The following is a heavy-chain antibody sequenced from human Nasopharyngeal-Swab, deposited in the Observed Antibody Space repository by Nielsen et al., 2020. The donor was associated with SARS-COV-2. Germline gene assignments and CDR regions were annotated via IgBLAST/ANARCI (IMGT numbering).Heavy chain of an antibody. CDR3: VREFEATGATYLDY. CDR2: ITSSSSTR. J-gene: IGHJ4*02. V-gene: IGHV3-48*02. CDR1: GFAFTDYS. D-gene: IGHD1-26*01. Sequence: GGPLRPSLAASGFAFTDYSMDWVGKAPGKGLEWVSYITSSSSTRYYADSVKGRFTVSRDNAKNSLYLQMSSLRDEDTAVYYCVREFEATGATYLDYWGLGTLVTVSS.